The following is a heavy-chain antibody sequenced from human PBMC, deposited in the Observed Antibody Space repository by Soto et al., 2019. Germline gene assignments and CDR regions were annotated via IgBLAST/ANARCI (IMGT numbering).Heavy chain of an antibody. D-gene: IGHD2-21*02. J-gene: IGHJ3*01. CDR2: ISSSGGST. V-gene: IGHV3-23*01. CDR3: ARGDRGAFDL. Sequence: LRLSCAASGFTFSSYAMNWVRQAPGQGLVWVSGISSSGGSTTYADSVKGRSTISRDNAKNTLYLQMNSLRAEDTAVYYCARGDRGAFDLWGQGTMVTVSS. CDR1: GFTFSSYA.